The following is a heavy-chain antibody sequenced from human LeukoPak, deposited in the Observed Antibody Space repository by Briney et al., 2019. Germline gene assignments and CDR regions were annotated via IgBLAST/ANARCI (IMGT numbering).Heavy chain of an antibody. CDR3: ARDSFTNFPVDS. V-gene: IGHV3-23*01. J-gene: IGHJ4*02. Sequence: PGGSLRLSCLTSGFTLSTNAMSWVRQAPGKGLEWISGISGSGASTYYADSVKGRFTISRDDSRNTLYLQMSGLRAEDAAVYYCARDSFTNFPVDSWGQGTLVTISS. D-gene: IGHD2/OR15-2a*01. CDR2: ISGSGAST. CDR1: GFTLSTNA.